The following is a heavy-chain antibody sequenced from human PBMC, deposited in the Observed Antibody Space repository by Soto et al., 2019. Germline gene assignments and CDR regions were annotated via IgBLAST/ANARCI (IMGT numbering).Heavy chain of an antibody. CDR1: GYTFTSYG. Sequence: AAVPVSCKASGYTFTSYGIRWVRQAPGQGREGMGWISTYNGNTNYAQKLQGRVTMTTDTYTSTAYMELRNQRSNEAAVHNCARAWRLEELAYIDYWGRGTLVTVSS. J-gene: IGHJ4*02. CDR3: ARAWRLEELAYIDY. D-gene: IGHD3-16*01. CDR2: ISTYNGNT. V-gene: IGHV1-18*01.